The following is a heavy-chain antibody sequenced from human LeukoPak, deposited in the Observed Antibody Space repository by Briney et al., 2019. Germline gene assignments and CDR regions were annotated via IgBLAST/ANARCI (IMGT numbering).Heavy chain of an antibody. CDR2: INPNSGGT. CDR1: GGTFSSYT. J-gene: IGHJ4*02. Sequence: ASVKVSCKASGGTFSSYTISWVRQAPGQGLEWMGRINPNSGGTNYAQKFQGRVTMTRDTSISTAYMELSRLRSDDTAVYYCARGDGYNFDYWGQGTLVTVSS. V-gene: IGHV1-2*06. D-gene: IGHD5-24*01. CDR3: ARGDGYNFDY.